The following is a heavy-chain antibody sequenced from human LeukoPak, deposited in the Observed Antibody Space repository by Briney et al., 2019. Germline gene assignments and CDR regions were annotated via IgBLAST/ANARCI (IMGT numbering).Heavy chain of an antibody. D-gene: IGHD5-18*01. CDR1: GGSISSGGYS. V-gene: IGHV4-30-2*05. Sequence: PSQTLSLTCAVSGGSISSGGYSWRWIRQPPGKGLEWIGYIYHSGSTYYNPSLKSRVTISLDTSKNQFSLKLSSVTAADTAVYYCASERTAMVSFDYWGQGTLVTVSS. CDR3: ASERTAMVSFDY. CDR2: IYHSGST. J-gene: IGHJ4*02.